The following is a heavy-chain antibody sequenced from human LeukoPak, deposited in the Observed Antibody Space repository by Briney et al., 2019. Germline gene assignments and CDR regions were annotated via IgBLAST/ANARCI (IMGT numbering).Heavy chain of an antibody. CDR1: GFTFSSYS. Sequence: GGSLRLSCAASGFTFSSYSMNWVRQTPGQGLEWVSSITSGSSHIYYADSVKGRFTISRDNAKNSLYLQMNSLRAEDTAVYYCARDSDYYGSGIMDIWGQGTMVTVSS. D-gene: IGHD3-10*01. CDR2: ITSGSSHI. CDR3: ARDSDYYGSGIMDI. V-gene: IGHV3-21*01. J-gene: IGHJ3*02.